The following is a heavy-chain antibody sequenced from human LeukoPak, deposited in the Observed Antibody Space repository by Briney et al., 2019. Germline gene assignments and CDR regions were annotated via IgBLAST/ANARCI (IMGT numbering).Heavy chain of an antibody. Sequence: GGSLRLSCGASGFTFSKHGMNWVRQAPGKGLEWLSGVSPPGGGTYYADSVKGRFTISRDNAKNSLYLQMNSLRAEDTAVYYCARDTELNYWGQGTLVTVSS. CDR2: VSPPGGGT. J-gene: IGHJ4*02. V-gene: IGHV3-21*01. CDR1: GFTFSKHG. CDR3: ARDTELNY. D-gene: IGHD1-26*01.